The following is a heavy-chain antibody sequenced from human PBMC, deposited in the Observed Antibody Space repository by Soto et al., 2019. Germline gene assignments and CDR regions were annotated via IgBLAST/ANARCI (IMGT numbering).Heavy chain of an antibody. Sequence: LRLSCVASGFGFGGYAMHWVRQGPGKGLEWVSGMSWNSGNIGYADSVKGRFTISRDNAKNSLYLQMNSLSAEDTALYYCAKDIGGEMHAFDIWGQGTMVTVS. CDR2: MSWNSGNI. J-gene: IGHJ3*02. CDR3: AKDIGGEMHAFDI. V-gene: IGHV3-9*01. D-gene: IGHD2-15*01. CDR1: GFGFGGYA.